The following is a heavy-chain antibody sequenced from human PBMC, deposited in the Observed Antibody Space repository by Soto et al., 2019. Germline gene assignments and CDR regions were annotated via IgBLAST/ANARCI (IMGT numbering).Heavy chain of an antibody. CDR3: AREGASEYYYYGMDV. V-gene: IGHV3-30-3*01. Sequence: GGSLRLSCAASGFTFSSYAMHWVRQAPGKGLEWVAVISYDGSNKYYADSVKGRFTISGDNSKNTLYLQMNSLRAEDTAVYYCAREGASEYYYYGMDVWGQGTTVTVSS. D-gene: IGHD2-2*01. CDR2: ISYDGSNK. CDR1: GFTFSSYA. J-gene: IGHJ6*02.